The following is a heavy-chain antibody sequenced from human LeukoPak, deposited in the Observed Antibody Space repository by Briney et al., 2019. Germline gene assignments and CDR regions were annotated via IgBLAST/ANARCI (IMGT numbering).Heavy chain of an antibody. CDR1: GFTFSRYW. CDR2: IKSDGKT. V-gene: IGHV3-74*01. J-gene: IGHJ1*01. Sequence: PGGSLRLSCEASGFTFSRYWMHWVRQAPGKGLVWVSRIKSDGKTNYADSVKGRFTISRDNAKNTVSLQMDSLRAGDTGVYYCARAPSEVGGYYPEYFRHWGQGPLVTVSS. CDR3: ARAPSEVGGYYPEYFRH. D-gene: IGHD3-22*01.